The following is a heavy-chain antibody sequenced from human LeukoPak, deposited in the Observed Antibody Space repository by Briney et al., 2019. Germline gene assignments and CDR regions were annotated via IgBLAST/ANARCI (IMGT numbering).Heavy chain of an antibody. Sequence: PSETLSLTCTVSGGSISSYYWSWIRQPAGKGLEWIGRIYTSGYTNYNPSVKSRVTMSVDTSKNHFSLKLSSVTAADTAVYYCARDESGHYYYMDVWGKGTTVTVSS. D-gene: IGHD3-3*01. CDR3: ARDESGHYYYMDV. V-gene: IGHV4-4*07. J-gene: IGHJ6*03. CDR2: IYTSGYT. CDR1: GGSISSYY.